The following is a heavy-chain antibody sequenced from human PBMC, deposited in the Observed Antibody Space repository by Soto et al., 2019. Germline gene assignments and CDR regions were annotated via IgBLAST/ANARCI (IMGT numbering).Heavy chain of an antibody. D-gene: IGHD5-12*01. V-gene: IGHV3-30*18. CDR3: AKASEDDYGGKYYYYYMDV. CDR2: ISYDGSNK. Sequence: GGSLRLSCAASGFTFSSYGMHWVRQAPGKGLEWVAVISYDGSNKYYADSVKGRFTISRDNSKNTLYLQMNSLRAEDTAVYYCAKASEDDYGGKYYYYYMDVWGKGTTVTVSS. J-gene: IGHJ6*03. CDR1: GFTFSSYG.